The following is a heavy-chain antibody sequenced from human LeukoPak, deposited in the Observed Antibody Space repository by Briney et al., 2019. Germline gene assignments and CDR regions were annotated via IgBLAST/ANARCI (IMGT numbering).Heavy chain of an antibody. J-gene: IGHJ5*02. Sequence: SETLSLTCTVSGGSISTYYWSWIRQPPGKGLEWIGFIYYSGSTNYNPSLKSRVTISVDTSKNQFSLKLSPVTAADTAVYYCARGYYDSAVTFEPWGQGTLVTVSS. CDR1: GGSISTYY. CDR2: IYYSGST. D-gene: IGHD3-22*01. CDR3: ARGYYDSAVTFEP. V-gene: IGHV4-59*01.